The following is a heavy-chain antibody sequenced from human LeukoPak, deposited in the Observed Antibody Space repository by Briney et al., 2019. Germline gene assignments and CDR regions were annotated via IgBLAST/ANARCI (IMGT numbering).Heavy chain of an antibody. Sequence: GGSLRLSCAASGFTFSSYDMHWVRQATGKGLEWVSAIGTAGDTYYPGSVKGRFTISRENAKNYLYIQMNSLRAGDTAVYYCARAYSSSWYVSDYYGMDVWGQGTTVTVCS. D-gene: IGHD6-13*01. CDR1: GFTFSSYD. CDR3: ARAYSSSWYVSDYYGMDV. V-gene: IGHV3-13*01. J-gene: IGHJ6*02. CDR2: IGTAGDT.